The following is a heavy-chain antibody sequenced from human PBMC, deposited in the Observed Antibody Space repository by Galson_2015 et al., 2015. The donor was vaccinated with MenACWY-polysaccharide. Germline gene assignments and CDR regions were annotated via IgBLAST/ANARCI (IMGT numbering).Heavy chain of an antibody. D-gene: IGHD5-18*01. V-gene: IGHV3-9*01. Sequence: SLRLSCAASGFTFDDYAMHWVRQAPGKGLEWVSGIGGNGGSIGYAGSVKGRFTISRDRAKNSLYLQMNSLRPEDTASYYCVRASYSKFDYWGQGTLVTVSS. J-gene: IGHJ4*02. CDR2: IGGNGGSI. CDR1: GFTFDDYA. CDR3: VRASYSKFDY.